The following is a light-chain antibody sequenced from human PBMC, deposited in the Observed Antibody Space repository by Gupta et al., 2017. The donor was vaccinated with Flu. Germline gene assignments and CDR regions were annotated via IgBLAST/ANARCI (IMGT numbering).Light chain of an antibody. V-gene: IGLV3-25*02. Sequence: SYELTQPPSVSVSPGQTARITCSGHALTKKYAYWFQQKKPGQAPILVIFKDNRRPSGIPERFSGSSSGTTVTLTISGVQTEDEADYYCQSTDNSDAFVFGTGTKLTVL. CDR2: KDN. CDR1: ALTKKY. J-gene: IGLJ1*01. CDR3: QSTDNSDAFV.